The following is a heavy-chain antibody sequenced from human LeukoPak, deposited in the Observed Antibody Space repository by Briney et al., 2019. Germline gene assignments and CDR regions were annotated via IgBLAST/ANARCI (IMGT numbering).Heavy chain of an antibody. CDR1: GYTFTSYY. V-gene: IGHV1-46*01. Sequence: ASVKVSCKASGYTFTSYYIHWVRQVPGQGLEWMGTINPSGGRTTYAQKFQGRVTMTRDMSTSTVYMELSSLRSEDTAIYYCARAREGSGWYYFDYWGQGTLVTASS. CDR3: ARAREGSGWYYFDY. D-gene: IGHD6-19*01. J-gene: IGHJ4*02. CDR2: INPSGGRT.